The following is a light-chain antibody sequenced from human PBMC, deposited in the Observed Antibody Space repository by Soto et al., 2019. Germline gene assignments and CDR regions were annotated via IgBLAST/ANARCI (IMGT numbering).Light chain of an antibody. V-gene: IGKV1-39*01. Sequence: DIQMTQSPSPLPASVGDSVTITCRASQPISEFLSWYQQKPGKAPRLLISSSSRVESGIPSRFGAGGSGAEFTLTINNLRPEDFAVYYCHQFATSRTFGQGTK. CDR2: SSS. J-gene: IGKJ1*01. CDR1: QPISEF. CDR3: HQFATSRT.